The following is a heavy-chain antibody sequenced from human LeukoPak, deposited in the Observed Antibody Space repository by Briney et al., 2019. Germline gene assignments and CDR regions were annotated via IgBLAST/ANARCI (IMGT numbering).Heavy chain of an antibody. D-gene: IGHD3-16*02. CDR1: GGSFSGYY. CDR2: INHSGST. J-gene: IGHJ6*03. V-gene: IGHV4-34*01. Sequence: SETLSLTCAVYGGSFSGYYWSWIRQPPGKGLEWIGEINHSGSTNYNPSLKSRVTISVDTSKIQFSLKLSSVTAADTAVYYCARGYYDYVWGSYRSSYYYYMDVWGKGTTVTVSS. CDR3: ARGYYDYVWGSYRSSYYYYMDV.